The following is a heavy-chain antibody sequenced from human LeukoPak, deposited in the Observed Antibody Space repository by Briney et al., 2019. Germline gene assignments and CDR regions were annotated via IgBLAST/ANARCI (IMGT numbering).Heavy chain of an antibody. Sequence: SETLSLTCTVSGGSISSYYWSWIRQPPGKGLEWIGYIYYSGSTNYNPSLKSRVTISVDTSKNQFSLKLSSVTAADTAVYYCARVYTIFGVAEGWFDPWGQGTLVTVSS. V-gene: IGHV4-59*01. D-gene: IGHD3-3*01. J-gene: IGHJ5*02. CDR3: ARVYTIFGVAEGWFDP. CDR2: IYYSGST. CDR1: GGSISSYY.